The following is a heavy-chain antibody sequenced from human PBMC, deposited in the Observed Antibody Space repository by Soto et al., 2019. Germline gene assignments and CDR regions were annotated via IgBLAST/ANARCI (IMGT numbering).Heavy chain of an antibody. CDR1: CTSMSRYF. D-gene: IGHD3-10*01. CDR3: ATRRGAMVRGEPLGWFDP. CDR2: IYYTGST. J-gene: IGHJ5*02. Sequence: FETLSLTCTGSCTSMSRYFWGWIRQPPGKGLEWIGYIYYTGSTKYNPSLKSRVTMSVDTSKNQFSLKLDSVTAADTAVYYCATRRGAMVRGEPLGWFDPWGLGTLVTVSS. V-gene: IGHV4-59*01.